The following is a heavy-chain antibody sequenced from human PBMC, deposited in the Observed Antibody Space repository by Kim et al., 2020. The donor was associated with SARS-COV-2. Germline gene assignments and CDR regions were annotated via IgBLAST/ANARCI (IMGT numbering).Heavy chain of an antibody. Sequence: GGSLRLSCTTSGFTFSDYYMSWIRQAPGKGLEWVSFISRSSSYTVYADSVKGRFTISRDDARNSLYLQMNSLRAEDTAAYYCARASRIIDYWGQGTLVTVSS. CDR2: ISRSSSYT. V-gene: IGHV3-11*05. J-gene: IGHJ4*02. CDR3: ARASRIIDY. CDR1: GFTFSDYY. D-gene: IGHD3-3*02.